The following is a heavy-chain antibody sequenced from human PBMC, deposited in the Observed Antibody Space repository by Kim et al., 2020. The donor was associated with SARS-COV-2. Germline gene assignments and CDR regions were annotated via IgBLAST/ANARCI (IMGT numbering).Heavy chain of an antibody. CDR2: ISGSGGST. D-gene: IGHD3-22*01. J-gene: IGHJ4*02. CDR3: AKGLGYYDSSGYYLFDY. V-gene: IGHV3-23*01. Sequence: GGSLRLSCAASGFTFSSYAMSWVRQAPGKGLEWVSAISGSGGSTYYADSVKGRFTISRDNSKNTLYLQMNSLRAEDTAVYYCAKGLGYYDSSGYYLFDYWGQGTLVTVSS. CDR1: GFTFSSYA.